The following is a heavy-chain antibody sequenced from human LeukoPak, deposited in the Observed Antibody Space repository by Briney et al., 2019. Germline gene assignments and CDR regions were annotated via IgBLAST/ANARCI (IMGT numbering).Heavy chain of an antibody. Sequence: PGGSLRLSCVASGFTFGKYWMSWVRQAPGKGLEWVAVIWYDGSNKYYADSVKGRFTISRDNSKNTLYLQMNSLRAEDTAVYYCARGKDYYDSSGIEYYYGMDVWGQGTTVTVSS. CDR1: GFTFGKYW. CDR3: ARGKDYYDSSGIEYYYGMDV. CDR2: IWYDGSNK. V-gene: IGHV3-33*07. J-gene: IGHJ6*02. D-gene: IGHD3-22*01.